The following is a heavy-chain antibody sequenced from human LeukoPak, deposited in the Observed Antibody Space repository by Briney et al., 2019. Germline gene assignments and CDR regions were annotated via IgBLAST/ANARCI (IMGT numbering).Heavy chain of an antibody. Sequence: PGESLKISCKGSGYSFTSYWIGWVRQMPGKGLEWMGIIYPGDSDTRYSPSFQGQVTISADKSISTAYLQWSSLKASDTAMYYCARLPTRSGLLGSADYWGQGTLVTVSS. CDR1: GYSFTSYW. J-gene: IGHJ4*02. CDR3: ARLPTRSGLLGSADY. V-gene: IGHV5-51*01. CDR2: IYPGDSDT. D-gene: IGHD3-3*01.